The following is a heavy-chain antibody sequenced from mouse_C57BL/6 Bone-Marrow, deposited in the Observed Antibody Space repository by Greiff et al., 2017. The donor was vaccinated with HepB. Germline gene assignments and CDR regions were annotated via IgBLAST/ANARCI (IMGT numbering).Heavy chain of an antibody. CDR2: IYPGSGST. CDR3: ARGWLRGRSWCAY. V-gene: IGHV1-55*01. J-gene: IGHJ3*01. Sequence: QVQLQQPGAELVKPGASVKMSCKASGYTFTSYWITWVKQRPGQGLEWIGDIYPGSGSTNYNEKFKSKATLTVDTSSSTAYMQLSSLTSEDSAVYYCARGWLRGRSWCAYWGQGSLVTVSA. D-gene: IGHD2-2*01. CDR1: GYTFTSYW.